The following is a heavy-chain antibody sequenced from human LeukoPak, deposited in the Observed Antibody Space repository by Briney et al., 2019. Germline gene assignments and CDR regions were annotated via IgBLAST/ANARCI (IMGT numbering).Heavy chain of an antibody. V-gene: IGHV3-23*01. CDR3: AKVDPAPVTGGVSYSSSSMDV. Sequence: GGSLRLSCAASGFTFTNHVITWVRQAPGKGLEWVSGISVSGAGTFYAESVKGRFTISRDNSKTTLSLQMNSLRAEDTAIYYCAKVDPAPVTGGVSYSSSSMDVWGKGTTVTVSS. CDR2: ISVSGAGT. CDR1: GFTFTNHV. J-gene: IGHJ6*03. D-gene: IGHD2-21*02.